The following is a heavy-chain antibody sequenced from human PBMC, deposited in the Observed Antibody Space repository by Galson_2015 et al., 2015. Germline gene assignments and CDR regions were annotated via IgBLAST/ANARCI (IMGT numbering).Heavy chain of an antibody. CDR3: ARLGRATGTDAFDI. CDR1: GFTFRSYE. V-gene: IGHV3-48*03. Sequence: SLRSSCAPSGFTFRSYEMNWVRQARGKGLMGVSYISSSGGTIYYGDSVKGRFTVSRDNAKNSLYLQMNSLTAEDTAVYYCARLGRATGTDAFDIWGQGTMVTVSS. J-gene: IGHJ3*02. D-gene: IGHD1-1*01. CDR2: ISSSGGTI.